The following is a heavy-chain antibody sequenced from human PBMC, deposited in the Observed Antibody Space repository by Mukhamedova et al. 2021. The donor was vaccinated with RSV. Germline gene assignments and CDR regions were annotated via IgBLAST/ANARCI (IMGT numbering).Heavy chain of an antibody. V-gene: IGHV4-38-2*01. CDR2: IYHSGNS. D-gene: IGHD1-26*01. J-gene: IGHJ4*02. Sequence: IGSIYHSGNSYYNPSLKSRVTISVDTSKNQFSLKLSSVTAADTAVYYYARGSGSYPSNFDYWGQGTLVSVSS. CDR3: ARGSGSYPSNFDY.